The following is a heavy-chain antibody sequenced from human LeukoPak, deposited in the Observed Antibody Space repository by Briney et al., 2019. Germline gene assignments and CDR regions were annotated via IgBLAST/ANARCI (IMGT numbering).Heavy chain of an antibody. CDR1: GGTFSSYA. V-gene: IGHV1-69*13. CDR3: ARTYYGSGSYYNLDY. J-gene: IGHJ4*02. D-gene: IGHD3-10*01. Sequence: ASVKVSCKASGGTFSSYAISWVRQAPGQGLEWMGGIIPIFGTANYAQKFQGRVTITADESTSTAYMELSSLRSEDTAVYYCARTYYGSGSYYNLDYWGQGTLVTVSS. CDR2: IIPIFGTA.